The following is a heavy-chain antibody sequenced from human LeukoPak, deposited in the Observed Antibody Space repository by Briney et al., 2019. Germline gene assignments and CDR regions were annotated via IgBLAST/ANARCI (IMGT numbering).Heavy chain of an antibody. CDR1: GGSISSYY. CDR3: ARGWDYDFWSGYRY. Sequence: SETLSLTCTVSGGSISSYYWSWIRQPPGKGLEWIGYIYYSGSTNYNPSLKSRVTISVDTSKKQFSLKLSSVTAADTAVYYCARGWDYDFWSGYRYWGQGTLVTVSS. CDR2: IYYSGST. J-gene: IGHJ4*02. V-gene: IGHV4-59*01. D-gene: IGHD3-3*01.